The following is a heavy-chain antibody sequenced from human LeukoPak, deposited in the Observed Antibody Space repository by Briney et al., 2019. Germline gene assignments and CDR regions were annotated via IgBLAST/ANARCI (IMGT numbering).Heavy chain of an antibody. J-gene: IGHJ4*02. CDR2: IGPYNGNT. CDR1: GYDFTSVG. D-gene: IGHD6-19*01. CDR3: AGAGPGSGWYFDY. V-gene: IGHV1-18*01. Sequence: ASVKVSCKASGYDFTSVGITWVRRAPGQGLEWMGWIGPYNGNTRYAQKFQGRVAMTTDTSTTTAYMELRGLRFNDTAVYYCAGAGPGSGWYFDYWGQGTLVTVSS.